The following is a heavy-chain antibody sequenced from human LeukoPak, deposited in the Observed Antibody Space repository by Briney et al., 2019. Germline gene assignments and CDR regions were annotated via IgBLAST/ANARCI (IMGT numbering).Heavy chain of an antibody. CDR3: ARAVCSGGSCYFDY. Sequence: SETLSLTCAVSGGSISSGGYSWSWIRQSPGKGLEWIGYIYHSGSTYYNPSLKSRVTISVDRSKNQFSLKLSSVTAADTAVYYCARAVCSGGSCYFDYWGQGTLVTVSS. D-gene: IGHD2-15*01. CDR1: GGSISSGGYS. V-gene: IGHV4-30-2*06. CDR2: IYHSGST. J-gene: IGHJ4*02.